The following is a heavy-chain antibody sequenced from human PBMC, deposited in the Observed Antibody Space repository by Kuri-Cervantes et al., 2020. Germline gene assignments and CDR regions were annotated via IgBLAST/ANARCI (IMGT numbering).Heavy chain of an antibody. CDR2: IYYSGST. D-gene: IGHD5-24*01. V-gene: IGHV4-39*07. Sequence: GSLRLSCTVSGGSISDSNYNWAWIRQPPGKGLEWIGSIYYSGSTYYNPSLRSRVTISVDTSKNQFSLKLSSVTAADTAVYYCARVADGYYNGYYFDFWGQGTLVTVSS. CDR3: ARVADGYYNGYYFDF. J-gene: IGHJ4*02. CDR1: GGSISDSNYN.